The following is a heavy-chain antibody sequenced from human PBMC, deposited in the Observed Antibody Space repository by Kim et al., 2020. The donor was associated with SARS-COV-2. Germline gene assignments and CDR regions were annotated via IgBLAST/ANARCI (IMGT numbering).Heavy chain of an antibody. Sequence: GGSLRLSCAASGFTFDDYAMHWVRQAPGKGLEWVSGISWNSGTIGYADSVKGRFIISRDNAKNSLYLQMNSLRTEDTALYYCAKSKITMFQGVLYGMDV. D-gene: IGHD3-10*01. CDR1: GFTFDDYA. V-gene: IGHV3-9*01. CDR3: AKSKITMFQGVLYGMDV. CDR2: ISWNSGTI. J-gene: IGHJ6*01.